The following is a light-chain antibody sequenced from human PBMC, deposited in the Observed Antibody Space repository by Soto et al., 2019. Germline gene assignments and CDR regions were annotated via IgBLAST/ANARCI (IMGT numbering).Light chain of an antibody. V-gene: IGKV1-5*01. CDR3: RQYDNFPWT. CDR2: DAS. CDR1: QTISTW. Sequence: DIQVTQSPPTLSASVVDRVTITCLASQTISTWMAWYQQKPGKAPKLLVYDASTLQSGVASRFSGSGSGTDFTLTISSLQPEDIATYYCRQYDNFPWTFGQGTKVDIK. J-gene: IGKJ1*01.